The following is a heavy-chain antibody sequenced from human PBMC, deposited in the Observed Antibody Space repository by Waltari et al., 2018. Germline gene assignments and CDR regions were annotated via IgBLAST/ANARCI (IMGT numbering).Heavy chain of an antibody. V-gene: IGHV4-59*11. CDR3: ARRYCSGGSCYLDY. CDR2: IYYSGST. Sequence: QVQLQESGPGLVKPSETLSLTCTVSGGSISSHYWSWIRQPPGKGLEWIGYIYYSGSTNYNPSLKSRVTISVDTSKNQFSLKLSSVTAADTAVYYCARRYCSGGSCYLDYWGQGTLVTVSS. D-gene: IGHD2-15*01. J-gene: IGHJ4*02. CDR1: GGSISSHY.